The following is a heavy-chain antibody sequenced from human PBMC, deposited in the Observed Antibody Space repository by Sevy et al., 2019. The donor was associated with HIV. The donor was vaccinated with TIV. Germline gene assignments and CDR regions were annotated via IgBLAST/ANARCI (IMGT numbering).Heavy chain of an antibody. D-gene: IGHD2-21*01. CDR2: VYYVGNS. V-gene: IGHV4-39*01. Sequence: SETLSLTCTVSGGSITSSGHYWGWIRQSPGKGLEWIGAVYYVGNSYANPSLTSRVTISADTAKNLFSLRRTLLTAADTAIYYCARVAGGENYDYGIDVWGLGTSVTVSS. J-gene: IGHJ6*02. CDR3: ARVAGGENYDYGIDV. CDR1: GGSITSSGHY.